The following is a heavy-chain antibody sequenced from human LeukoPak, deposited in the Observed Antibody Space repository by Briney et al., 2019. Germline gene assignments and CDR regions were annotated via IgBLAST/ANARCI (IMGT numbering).Heavy chain of an antibody. V-gene: IGHV5-51*01. CDR2: IYPDDSDT. D-gene: IGHD1-26*01. Sequence: GESLKISFKASGCRFTNHWIGWVGQMPGKGREWMGMIYPDDSDTNYSPSFQGHVNISADKSISTAFLQSTSPANSDSAISYCASVTGSYSYFSYWGQGTLVTVSS. J-gene: IGHJ4*02. CDR3: ASVTGSYSYFSY. CDR1: GCRFTNHW.